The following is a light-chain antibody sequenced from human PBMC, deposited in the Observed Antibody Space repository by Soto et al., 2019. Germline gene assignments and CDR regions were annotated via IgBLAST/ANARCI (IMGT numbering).Light chain of an antibody. J-gene: IGKJ4*01. CDR1: QSVSSY. V-gene: IGKV3-11*01. Sequence: EIVLTQSPATLSLSPGERATLSCRASQSVSSYLAWYQQKPGQAPRLLIYDASDRATGIPARFSGSGSGTDFTLIIGSLEPEDFAVYYCQPRSNWPLTFGGGTKVEIK. CDR3: QPRSNWPLT. CDR2: DAS.